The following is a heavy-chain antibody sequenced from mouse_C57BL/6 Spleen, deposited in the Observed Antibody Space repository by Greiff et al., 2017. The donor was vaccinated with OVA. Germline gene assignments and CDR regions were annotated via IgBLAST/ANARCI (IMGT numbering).Heavy chain of an antibody. D-gene: IGHD2-3*01. CDR2: IDPSDSYT. V-gene: IGHV1-50*01. CDR1: GYTFTSYW. CDR3: ARRWFYAMDY. Sequence: VKQSCKASGYTFTSYWMQWVKQRPGQGLEWIGEIDPSDSYTNYNQKFKGKATLTVDTSSSTAYMQLSSLTSEDSAVYYCARRWFYAMDYWGQGTSVTVSS. J-gene: IGHJ4*01.